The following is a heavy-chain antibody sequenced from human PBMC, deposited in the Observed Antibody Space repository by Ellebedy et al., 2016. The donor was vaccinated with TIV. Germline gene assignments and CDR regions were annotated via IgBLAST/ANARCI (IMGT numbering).Heavy chain of an antibody. J-gene: IGHJ5*02. CDR3: ARGRYYCSSTSCYAPSWFDP. Sequence: GESLKISXAASGFTFSDYSMNWVRQAPGKGLEWVSEMSGSGGRTYYADSVKGRFTISRDNAKNSLYLQMNSLGAEDTAVYFCARGRYYCSSTSCYAPSWFDPWGQGTLVTVSS. CDR1: GFTFSDYS. D-gene: IGHD2-2*01. CDR2: MSGSGGRT. V-gene: IGHV3-23*01.